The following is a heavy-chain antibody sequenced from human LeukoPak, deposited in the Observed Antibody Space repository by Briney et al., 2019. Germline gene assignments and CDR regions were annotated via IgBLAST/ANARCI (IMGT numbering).Heavy chain of an antibody. V-gene: IGHV4-38-2*02. CDR3: ASVPWSYRSCWYRYWYFDV. CDR2: IYHSGST. CDR1: GYSISSGNY. Sequence: SETLTLTCTVSGYSISSGNYWAWIRQSPGKGLEWIGNIYHSGSTYYNPSVKSRVTISMDTSKNQFSLHLTSMTAADTAVYYCASVPWSYRSCWYRYWYFDVWGGGTLVTVSS. J-gene: IGHJ2*01. D-gene: IGHD6-13*01.